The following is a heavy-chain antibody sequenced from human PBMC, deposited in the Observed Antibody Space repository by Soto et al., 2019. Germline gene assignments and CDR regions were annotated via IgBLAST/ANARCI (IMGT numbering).Heavy chain of an antibody. J-gene: IGHJ4*02. CDR1: GFTFSTYG. CDR3: ARIGPYCGGDCYPDFDF. V-gene: IGHV3-23*01. CDR2: VSGSGGGT. D-gene: IGHD2-21*02. Sequence: AGGSLRLSCAASGFTFSTYGMTWVRQAPGKGLEWVSTVSGSGGGTYYADSVKGRFTISRVNSKNTMYLQMSNLRAEDTAVYFCARIGPYCGGDCYPDFDFWGLGTPVTVSS.